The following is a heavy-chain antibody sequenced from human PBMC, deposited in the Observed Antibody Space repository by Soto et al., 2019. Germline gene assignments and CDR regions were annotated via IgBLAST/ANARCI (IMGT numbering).Heavy chain of an antibody. Sequence: EVQLVRSGAEVKKPGESLRISCKGSGYSFTSYWISWVRQMPGKGLEWMGRIDPSDSYTNYSPSFQGHVTISADKSISTAFLQWSSLKASDTAMYYCARHAGGRYNWFDPWGQGTLVTVSS. D-gene: IGHD6-19*01. CDR2: IDPSDSYT. J-gene: IGHJ5*02. CDR1: GYSFTSYW. CDR3: ARHAGGRYNWFDP. V-gene: IGHV5-10-1*01.